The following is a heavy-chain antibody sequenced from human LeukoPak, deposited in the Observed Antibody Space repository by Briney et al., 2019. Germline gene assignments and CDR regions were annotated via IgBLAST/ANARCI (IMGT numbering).Heavy chain of an antibody. J-gene: IGHJ4*02. CDR3: ARAHYASGACYYFDS. V-gene: IGHV4-30-4*08. Sequence: SETLSLTCNVSGGSITGDNYWTWIRQPPGKGLEWIGHTFHSGSTYYNPSLKSRLAVSVDTSKNLFSLRLSSMTAADTAVYYCARAHYASGACYYFDSWGPGSLVTVSS. CDR1: GGSITGDNY. CDR2: TFHSGST. D-gene: IGHD3-10*01.